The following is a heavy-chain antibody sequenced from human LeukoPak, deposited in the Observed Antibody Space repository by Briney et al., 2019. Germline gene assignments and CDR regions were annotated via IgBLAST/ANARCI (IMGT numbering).Heavy chain of an antibody. J-gene: IGHJ4*02. V-gene: IGHV3-30*18. CDR2: ISYDGSNK. D-gene: IGHD3-22*01. CDR1: GFTFSSYG. CDR3: AKGAIYYDSSGFTFSDY. Sequence: GGSLRLSCAASGFTFSSYGMHWVRQAPGKGLEWVAVISYDGSNKYYADSVKGRFTISRDNSKNTLYLQMNSLRSEDTAVYYCAKGAIYYDSSGFTFSDYWGRGTLVTVSS.